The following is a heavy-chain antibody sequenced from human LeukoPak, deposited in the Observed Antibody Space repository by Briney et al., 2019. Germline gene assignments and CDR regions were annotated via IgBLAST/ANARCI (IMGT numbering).Heavy chain of an antibody. D-gene: IGHD3-3*01. V-gene: IGHV3-48*01. J-gene: IGHJ6*02. CDR3: ARGRFGYDFWSGYRDYYGMDV. CDR1: GFTFSSYS. Sequence: TGGSLRLSCAASGFTFSSYSMNWVRQAPGKGLEWVSYISSSSSTIYYADSVKGRFTISRDNAKNSLYLQMNSLRAEDTAVYYCARGRFGYDFWSGYRDYYGMDVWGQGTTVTVSS. CDR2: ISSSSSTI.